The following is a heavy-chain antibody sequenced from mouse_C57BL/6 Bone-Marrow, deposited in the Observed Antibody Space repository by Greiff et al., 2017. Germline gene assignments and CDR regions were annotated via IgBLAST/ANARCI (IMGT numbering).Heavy chain of an antibody. CDR1: GYTFTSYW. Sequence: VQLQQPGAELVKPGASVKMSCKASGYTFTSYWITWVKQRPGQGLEWIGDIYPGSGSTNYNEKFKSKASLTVDTSSSTAYMQLSSLTSEDSSVYYCARPYYSNYWYFDVWGTGTTVTVSS. D-gene: IGHD2-5*01. CDR3: ARPYYSNYWYFDV. J-gene: IGHJ1*03. CDR2: IYPGSGST. V-gene: IGHV1-55*01.